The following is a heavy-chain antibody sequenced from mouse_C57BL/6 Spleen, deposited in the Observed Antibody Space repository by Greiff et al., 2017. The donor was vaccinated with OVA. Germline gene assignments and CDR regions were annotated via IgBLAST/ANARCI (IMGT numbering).Heavy chain of an antibody. CDR1: GYTFTSYD. Sequence: VQLQQSGPELVKPGASVKLSCKASGYTFTSYDINWVKQRPGQGLEWIGWIYPRDGSTKYNEKFKGKATLTVDTSSSTAYMELHSLTSEDSAVYFCARGTAQAWFAYWGQGTLVTVSA. CDR2: IYPRDGST. V-gene: IGHV1-85*01. D-gene: IGHD3-2*02. CDR3: ARGTAQAWFAY. J-gene: IGHJ3*01.